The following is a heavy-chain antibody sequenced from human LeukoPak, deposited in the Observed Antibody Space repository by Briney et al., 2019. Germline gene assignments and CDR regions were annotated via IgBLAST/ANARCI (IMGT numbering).Heavy chain of an antibody. V-gene: IGHV3-23*01. CDR2: ISGSGGST. D-gene: IGHD3-10*01. CDR1: GFTFSSCA. Sequence: GSLRLSCAASGFTFSSCAMSWVRQAPGKGLEWVSAISGSGGSTYYADSVTGRFTISRDNSKNTLYLQMNSLRAEDTAVYYCAKDRPLRGVIIMPSGWGQGTLVTVSS. CDR3: AKDRPLRGVIIMPSG. J-gene: IGHJ4*02.